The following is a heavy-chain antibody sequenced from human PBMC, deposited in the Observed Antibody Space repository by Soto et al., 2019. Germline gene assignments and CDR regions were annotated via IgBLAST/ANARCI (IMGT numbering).Heavy chain of an antibody. CDR1: GGTFSSYA. D-gene: IGHD2-15*01. J-gene: IGHJ4*02. V-gene: IGHV1-69*13. Sequence: SVKVSCQASGGTFSSYAISWVRQAPGQGLEGMGGIIPIFGTANYAQKFQGRVTITADESTSTAYMELSSLRSEDTAVYYCARGRGVAATLVYWGQGTLVTVSS. CDR3: ARGRGVAATLVY. CDR2: IIPIFGTA.